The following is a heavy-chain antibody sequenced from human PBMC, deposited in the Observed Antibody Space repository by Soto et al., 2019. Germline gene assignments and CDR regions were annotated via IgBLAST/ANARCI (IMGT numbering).Heavy chain of an antibody. CDR2: IYYSGST. V-gene: IGHV4-30-4*01. CDR1: GGSISSGDYY. J-gene: IGHJ6*02. CDR3: ARDCLRNYGMDV. Sequence: SETLSLTCTVSGGSISSGDYYWSWIRQPPGKGLEWIGYIYYSGSTYYNPSLKSRVTISVDTSKNQFSLKLSSVTAADTAVYYCARDCLRNYGMDVWGQGTTVTVSS.